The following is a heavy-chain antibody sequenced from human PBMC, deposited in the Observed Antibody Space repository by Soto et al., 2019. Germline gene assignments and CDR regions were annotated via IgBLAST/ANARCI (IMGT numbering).Heavy chain of an antibody. Sequence: QVQLVESGGGVVQPGRSLRLSCAASGFTFSSYGMHWVRQAPGKGLEWVAVISYDGSNKYYADSVKGRFTISRDNSKNTLYLQMNSLRAEDTAVYYCAKDLYYDFWSGYRVDYYYGMDVWGQGTTVTVSS. V-gene: IGHV3-30*18. J-gene: IGHJ6*02. CDR3: AKDLYYDFWSGYRVDYYYGMDV. CDR2: ISYDGSNK. CDR1: GFTFSSYG. D-gene: IGHD3-3*01.